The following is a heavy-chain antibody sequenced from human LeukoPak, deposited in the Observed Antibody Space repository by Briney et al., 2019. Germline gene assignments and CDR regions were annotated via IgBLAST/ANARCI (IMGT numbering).Heavy chain of an antibody. CDR3: ARQKWEQQGRDYYFNGLDV. D-gene: IGHD1-26*01. Sequence: KPSGTLSLTCAVSGGLISWWSWVRQSPVKGLEWIGEIYLYGTTNYNPSLKSRVTMSVDRSKNQFSLKLSSVTAADTAVYYCARQKWEQQGRDYYFNGLDVWGPGTTVTVSS. V-gene: IGHV4-4*02. J-gene: IGHJ6*02. CDR1: GGLISW. CDR2: IYLYGTT.